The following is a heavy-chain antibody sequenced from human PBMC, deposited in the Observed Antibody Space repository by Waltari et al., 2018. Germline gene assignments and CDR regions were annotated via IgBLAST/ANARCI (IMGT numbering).Heavy chain of an antibody. CDR1: GFSLNNYW. J-gene: IGHJ4*02. CDR3: ARGATISFDN. D-gene: IGHD5-12*01. V-gene: IGHV3-7*04. CDR2: IDLYGSEK. Sequence: EVQLVESGGGLVQPGGSLRLSCAASGFSLNNYWMSWVRQAPGKGLEWVANIDLYGSEKHYVDSVKGRFTISRDNAQNSLYLQMDSLRAEDTALYYCARGATISFDNWGQGTLVTVSS.